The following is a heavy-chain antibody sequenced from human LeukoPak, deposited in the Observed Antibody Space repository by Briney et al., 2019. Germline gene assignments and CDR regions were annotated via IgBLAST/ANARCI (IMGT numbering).Heavy chain of an antibody. J-gene: IGHJ4*02. CDR2: IIPIFGTA. CDR1: GGTFISYA. CDR3: AVSSGSYLSPDY. Sequence: SVKVSCKASGGTFISYAISWVRQAPGQGLEWRGGIIPIFGTANYAQKFQGRVTITTDESTSTAYMELSSLRSEDTAVYYCAVSSGSYLSPDYWGQGTLVTVSS. D-gene: IGHD1-26*01. V-gene: IGHV1-69*05.